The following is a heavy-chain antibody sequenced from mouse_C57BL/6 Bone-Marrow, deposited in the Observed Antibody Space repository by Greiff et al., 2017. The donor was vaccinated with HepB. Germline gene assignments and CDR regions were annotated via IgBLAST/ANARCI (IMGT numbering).Heavy chain of an antibody. CDR3: ARYYYGSRFAY. V-gene: IGHV1-9*01. CDR2: ILPGSGST. Sequence: QVQLQQSGAELMKPGASVKLSCKATGYTFTGYWLEWVKQRPGHGLEWIGEILPGSGSTNYNEKFKGKATFTADTSSNTAYMQLSSPTTEDSAIYYCARYYYGSRFAYWGQGTLVTVSA. CDR1: GYTFTGYW. J-gene: IGHJ3*01. D-gene: IGHD1-1*01.